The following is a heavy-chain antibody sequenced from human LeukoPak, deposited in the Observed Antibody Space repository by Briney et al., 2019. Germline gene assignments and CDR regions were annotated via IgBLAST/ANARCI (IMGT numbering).Heavy chain of an antibody. V-gene: IGHV3-7*05. CDR3: ARDGFVWVSVIDYGWFDY. D-gene: IGHD4-17*01. CDR2: IKQDGSEK. J-gene: IGHJ4*02. CDR1: GFTFSSYW. Sequence: PGGSLRLSCAASGFTFSSYWMSWVRQAPGKGLEWVANIKQDGSEKHYVDSVKGRFTISRDNAKKSLFLQMNSLRAEDTAVYYCARDGFVWVSVIDYGWFDYWGQGTLVTVSS.